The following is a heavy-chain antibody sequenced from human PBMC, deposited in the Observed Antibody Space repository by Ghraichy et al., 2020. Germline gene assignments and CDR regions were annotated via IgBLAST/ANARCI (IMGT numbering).Heavy chain of an antibody. J-gene: IGHJ3*02. Sequence: SETLSLTCTVSGGSVSSSSYYWGWIRQPPGKGLEWIGSMYHSGSTYYNPSLKSRVSISVDTSKNQFSLKVNSVTAADTAVYYCATRRLLVGGTVRDGFDIWGQGTRVPVSA. CDR3: ATRRLLVGGTVRDGFDI. D-gene: IGHD1-26*01. CDR2: MYHSGST. V-gene: IGHV4-39*01. CDR1: GGSVSSSSYY.